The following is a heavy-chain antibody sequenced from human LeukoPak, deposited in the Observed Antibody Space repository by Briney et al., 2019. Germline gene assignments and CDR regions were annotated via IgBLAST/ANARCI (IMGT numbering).Heavy chain of an antibody. V-gene: IGHV5-51*01. CDR3: ARRTDYYFDY. CDR2: IYPGDSDT. Sequence: ASVKVSCKASGYTFTSYWIGWVRQMPGKGLEWMGIIYPGDSDTRYSPSFQGQVTISADKSISTAYLQWSSLKASDTAMYYCARRTDYYFDYWGQGTLVTVSS. J-gene: IGHJ4*02. CDR1: GYTFTSYW. D-gene: IGHD3-3*01.